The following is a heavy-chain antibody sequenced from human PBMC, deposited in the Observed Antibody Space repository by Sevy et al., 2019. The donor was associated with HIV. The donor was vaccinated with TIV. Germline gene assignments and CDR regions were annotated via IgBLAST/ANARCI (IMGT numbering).Heavy chain of an antibody. J-gene: IGHJ6*03. D-gene: IGHD1-26*01. CDR3: ATGGGSYSGYYYYMDV. Sequence: GGSLRLSCAASGFTFSSYAMHWVRQAPGKGLEYVSAISSNGGSTYYANSVKGRFTISRDNSKNTLYLQMGSLRAEDMAVYYCATGGGSYSGYYYYMDVWGKGTTVTVSS. CDR2: ISSNGGST. V-gene: IGHV3-64*01. CDR1: GFTFSSYA.